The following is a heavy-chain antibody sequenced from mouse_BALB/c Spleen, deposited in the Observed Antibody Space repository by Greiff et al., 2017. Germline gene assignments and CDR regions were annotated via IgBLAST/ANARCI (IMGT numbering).Heavy chain of an antibody. Sequence: EVKLVESGGDLVKPGGSLKLSCAASGFTFSSYGMSWVRQTPDKRLEWVATISSGGSYTYYPDSVKGRFTISRDNAKNTLYLQMSSLKSEDTAMYYCARHGNYYGSSPEDFDVWGAGTTVTVSS. V-gene: IGHV5-6*02. CDR2: ISSGGSYT. CDR1: GFTFSSYG. J-gene: IGHJ1*01. CDR3: ARHGNYYGSSPEDFDV. D-gene: IGHD1-1*01.